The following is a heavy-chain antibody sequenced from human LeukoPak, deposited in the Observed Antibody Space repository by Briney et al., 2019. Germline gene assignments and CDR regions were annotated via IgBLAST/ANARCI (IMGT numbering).Heavy chain of an antibody. CDR1: GFSFITYE. D-gene: IGHD1-26*01. CDR2: ISRSGSST. J-gene: IGHJ4*02. Sequence: PGGSLRLSYAASGFSFITYEMNEVRHAPGKGLEWVSYISRSGSSTYYADSVKGRFTISRDNAKNSLYLQMNSLRAEDTALYYCARSTTLNSVDYWGQGTLVTVSS. V-gene: IGHV3-48*03. CDR3: ARSTTLNSVDY.